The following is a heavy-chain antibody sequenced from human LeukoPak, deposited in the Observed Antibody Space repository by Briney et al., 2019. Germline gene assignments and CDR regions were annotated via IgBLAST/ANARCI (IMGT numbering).Heavy chain of an antibody. CDR3: ARDRVGATHYFDY. D-gene: IGHD3-16*01. CDR1: GGTFSSYA. CDR2: IIPIFGTA. V-gene: IGHV1-69*13. Sequence: SVKVSCKASGGTFSSYAISWVRQAPGQGLEWMGGIIPIFGTANYAQKFQGRVTITADESTSTAYMELSSLRSEDTAVYYCARDRVGATHYFDYWGQGTLVTVSS. J-gene: IGHJ4*02.